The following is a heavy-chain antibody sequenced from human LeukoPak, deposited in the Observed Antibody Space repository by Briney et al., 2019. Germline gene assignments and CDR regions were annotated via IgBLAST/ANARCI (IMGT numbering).Heavy chain of an antibody. Sequence: GGSLRLSCAASGFTFSSYAMSWVRQAPGKGLEWVSAISGSGGSTYYADSVKGRFTISRDNSKNTLYLQMNSLRAENTAVYYCAKVPRLIVEGPYFDYWAQEPLVTVPS. V-gene: IGHV3-23*01. J-gene: IGHJ4*02. CDR3: AKVPRLIVEGPYFDY. D-gene: IGHD3-22*01. CDR1: GFTFSSYA. CDR2: ISGSGGST.